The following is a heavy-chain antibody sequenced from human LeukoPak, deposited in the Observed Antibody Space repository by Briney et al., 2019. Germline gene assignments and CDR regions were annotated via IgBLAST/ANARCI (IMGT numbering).Heavy chain of an antibody. CDR2: IIPILGIA. Sequence: GASVKVSCKASGGTFSSYAISWVRQAPGQGLGWMGRIIPILGIANYAQKFQGRVTITADKSTSTAYMELSSLRSEDTAVYYCARGSPGRGIAAAGRGPLDFYYYGMDVWGQGTTVTVSS. CDR3: ARGSPGRGIAAAGRGPLDFYYYGMDV. D-gene: IGHD6-13*01. V-gene: IGHV1-69*04. CDR1: GGTFSSYA. J-gene: IGHJ6*02.